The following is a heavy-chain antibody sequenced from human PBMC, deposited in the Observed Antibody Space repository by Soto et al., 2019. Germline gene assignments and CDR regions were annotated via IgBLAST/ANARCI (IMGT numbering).Heavy chain of an antibody. D-gene: IGHD2-2*01. Sequence: SETLSLTCTVSDDSISTHYWNWIRQPPGKGLEWIGSIHDNGNTNSSPSLKSRATISIDTSNNQVSLKLIAVTAADTAVYFCATDVYGSSTSGYYYYGMDVWGQGTTVTVSS. CDR2: IHDNGNT. J-gene: IGHJ6*02. V-gene: IGHV4-59*11. CDR3: ATDVYGSSTSGYYYYGMDV. CDR1: DDSISTHY.